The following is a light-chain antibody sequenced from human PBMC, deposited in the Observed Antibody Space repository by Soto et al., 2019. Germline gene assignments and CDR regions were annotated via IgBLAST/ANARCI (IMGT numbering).Light chain of an antibody. CDR3: TSYTSSSSVV. V-gene: IGLV2-14*01. CDR2: EVS. CDR1: GSDIGGYNY. J-gene: IGLJ2*01. Sequence: QSALTQPASVSGSPGQSITISCTGTGSDIGGYNYVSWYQQHPGKAPKVMIYEVSNRPSGVSNRFSASKSGNTASLTISGLQAVDEADYYCTSYTSSSSVVFGGGTQLTVL.